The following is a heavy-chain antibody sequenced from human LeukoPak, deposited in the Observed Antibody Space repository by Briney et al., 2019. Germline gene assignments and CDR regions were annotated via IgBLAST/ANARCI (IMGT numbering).Heavy chain of an antibody. D-gene: IGHD6-13*01. CDR3: ARLLLAAAGIGWFNP. CDR2: INPNSVGT. J-gene: IGHJ5*02. V-gene: IGHV1-2*02. CDR1: RYTFTAYF. Sequence: GASVKLSCKASRYTFTAYFINSVPEAPGHRLEWMRWINPNSVGTNYAEKSQGRVTMTRDTSTSTAYMELSRLRPDDTAVYYCARLLLAAAGIGWFNPWGQGTLVTVSS.